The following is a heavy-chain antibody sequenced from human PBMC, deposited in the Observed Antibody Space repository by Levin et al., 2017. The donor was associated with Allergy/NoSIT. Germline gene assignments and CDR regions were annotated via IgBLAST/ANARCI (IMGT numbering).Heavy chain of an antibody. D-gene: IGHD2-15*01. V-gene: IGHV4-30-4*01. J-gene: IGHJ5*02. CDR1: GSSIRSGDYY. CDR2: IDHSGST. CDR3: ARVGYLNNDKLVLLWLDP. Sequence: NASETLSLTCSVSGSSIRSGDYYWTWIRQPPGKGLEWIGYIDHSGSTYYTPSLKSRVTISLATSTNQFSLSLNSVTAADTAVYYCARVGYLNNDKLVLLWLDPWGQGTLVTVSS.